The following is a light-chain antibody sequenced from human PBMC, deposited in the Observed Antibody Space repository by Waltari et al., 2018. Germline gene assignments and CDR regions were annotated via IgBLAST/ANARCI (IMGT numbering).Light chain of an antibody. CDR1: QSISTH. Sequence: DIQMTQSPSSLSASVGDRVSITYRASQSISTHLNWYQQKPGKAPKLLIYAASNLQSGVPSRFSGRGSETDFTLTISSLQPEDFAVYYCQQSYNTPRTFGPGTKVDIK. CDR2: AAS. CDR3: QQSYNTPRT. J-gene: IGKJ3*01. V-gene: IGKV1-39*01.